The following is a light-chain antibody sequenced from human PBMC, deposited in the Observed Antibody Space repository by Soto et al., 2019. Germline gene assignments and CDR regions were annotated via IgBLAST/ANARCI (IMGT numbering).Light chain of an antibody. CDR3: QQYGSSPST. Sequence: EIVLTQSPGTLSLSPGERATLSCMASQSVSSSYLAWYQQKPGQAPRLLIYGASSSATGIPDRFSGSGSGTDFTRTISRLEPEDFAVYYCQQYGSSPSTFGPGTKVDIK. CDR1: QSVSSSY. J-gene: IGKJ3*01. V-gene: IGKV3-20*01. CDR2: GAS.